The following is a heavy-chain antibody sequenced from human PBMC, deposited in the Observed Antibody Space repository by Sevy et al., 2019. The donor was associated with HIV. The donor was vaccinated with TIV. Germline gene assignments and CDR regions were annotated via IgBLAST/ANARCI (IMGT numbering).Heavy chain of an antibody. CDR3: ARELVHLQQRTTHNWFDP. CDR2: IYTSGST. V-gene: IGHV4-4*07. D-gene: IGHD1-1*01. Sequence: SETLSLTCTASGGSISSYYWSWIRQPAGKGLEWIGRIYTSGSTNYNPSLKSRVTMSVDTSKNQFPLKLSSVTAADTAVYYCARELVHLQQRTTHNWFDPWGQGTLVTVSS. J-gene: IGHJ5*02. CDR1: GGSISSYY.